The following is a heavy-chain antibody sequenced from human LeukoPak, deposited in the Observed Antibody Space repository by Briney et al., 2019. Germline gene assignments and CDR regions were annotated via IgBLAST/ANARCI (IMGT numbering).Heavy chain of an antibody. J-gene: IGHJ3*02. CDR2: ISSSSDYI. D-gene: IGHD2-2*01. V-gene: IGHV3-21*01. Sequence: GGSLRLSCAASGFTFSSYSMNWVRQAPGKGLEWVSAISSSSDYIFYADSVQGRFTISRDNAVNSLFLQMNGLRAEDTAVYYCASRYCTSTNCYAFDIWGQGTVVTVSS. CDR3: ASRYCTSTNCYAFDI. CDR1: GFTFSSYS.